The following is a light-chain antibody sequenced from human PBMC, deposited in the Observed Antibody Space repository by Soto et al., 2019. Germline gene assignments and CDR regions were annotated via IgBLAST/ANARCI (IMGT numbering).Light chain of an antibody. Sequence: QSALTQPASVSGSPGQAITISCTGTSSDVGGYNFVSWYQQYPGNAPKLMIFEISDRPSGVSNRFSGSKSGNTASLTISGLQAEDEDDYYCSSYTSNTTRVFGGGTKLTVL. V-gene: IGLV2-14*01. J-gene: IGLJ3*02. CDR1: SSDVGGYNF. CDR3: SSYTSNTTRV. CDR2: EIS.